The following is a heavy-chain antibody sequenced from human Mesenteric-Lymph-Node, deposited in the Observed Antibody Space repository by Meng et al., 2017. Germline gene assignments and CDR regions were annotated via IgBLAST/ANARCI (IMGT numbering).Heavy chain of an antibody. V-gene: IGHV7-4-1*02. Sequence: ASVKVSCKASGYTFTSYAMNWVRQAPGQGLEWMGWINTNTGNPTYAQGFTGRFVFSLDTSVSTAYLQISSLKAEDTAVYYCARGARTIFVLGGSENNWFDPWGQGTLVTVSS. CDR3: ARGARTIFVLGGSENNWFDP. J-gene: IGHJ5*02. CDR2: INTNTGNP. CDR1: GYTFTSYA. D-gene: IGHD3-3*01.